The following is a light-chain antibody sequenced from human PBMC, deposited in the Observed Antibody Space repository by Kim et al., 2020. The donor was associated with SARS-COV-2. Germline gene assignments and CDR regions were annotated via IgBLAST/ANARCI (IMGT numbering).Light chain of an antibody. Sequence: QYVTISCTGTSRDVGGYNYVSWYQQHPGKAPKLMIYEVSKRPSGVPDRFSGSKSDNTASLTVSGLQAEDEADYYCSSYAGSDIYVFGTGTKVTVL. CDR1: SRDVGGYNY. V-gene: IGLV2-8*01. CDR2: EVS. CDR3: SSYAGSDIYV. J-gene: IGLJ1*01.